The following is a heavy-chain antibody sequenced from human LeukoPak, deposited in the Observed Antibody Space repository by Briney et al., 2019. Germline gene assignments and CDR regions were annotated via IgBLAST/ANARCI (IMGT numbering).Heavy chain of an antibody. CDR1: GFTFSSYS. CDR3: ARGGLYHYSGTSGDY. CDR2: ISSSSSTI. Sequence: GGSLRLSCAASGFTFSSYSMDWVRQAPGKGLEWVSYISSSSSTIYYADSVKGRFTISRDNAKNSLYLQMNSLRAEDTAVYYCARGGLYHYSGTSGDYWGQGTLVTVSS. V-gene: IGHV3-48*01. J-gene: IGHJ4*02. D-gene: IGHD1-26*01.